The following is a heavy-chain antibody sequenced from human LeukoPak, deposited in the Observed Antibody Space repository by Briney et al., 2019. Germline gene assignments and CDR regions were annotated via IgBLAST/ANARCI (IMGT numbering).Heavy chain of an antibody. CDR2: IHSDGSIT. V-gene: IGHV3-74*01. CDR3: ARGGVVAATDY. CDR1: GFIFSNYW. D-gene: IGHD5-12*01. Sequence: GGSLRLSCAASGFIFSNYWMHWVRQAPGKGLVWVSQIHSDGSITGYADSVKDRFTISRDNAKNTLYLQMNSLRAEDTAVFYCARGGVVAATDYWGHGTLVTVSS. J-gene: IGHJ4*01.